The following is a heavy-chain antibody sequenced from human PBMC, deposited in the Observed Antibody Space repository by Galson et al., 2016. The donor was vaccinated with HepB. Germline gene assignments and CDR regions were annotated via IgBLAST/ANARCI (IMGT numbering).Heavy chain of an antibody. CDR2: LYPIDSDT. V-gene: IGHV5-51*01. D-gene: IGHD1-26*01. CDR1: GSIFTNYW. J-gene: IGHJ4*02. Sequence: QSGAEVTKSGESLKISCKTSGSIFTNYWIGWVRQMPGRGLEWMGILYPIDSDTRYSPSFQGQVTISGDKSISTAYLQWSSLKASDTALYYCARISIVGNTPFYFDSWGQGTLVTVSS. CDR3: ARISIVGNTPFYFDS.